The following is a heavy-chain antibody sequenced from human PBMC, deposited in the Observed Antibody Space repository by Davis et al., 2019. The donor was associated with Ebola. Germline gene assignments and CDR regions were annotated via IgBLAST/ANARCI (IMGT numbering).Heavy chain of an antibody. V-gene: IGHV3-21*01. CDR3: ARDKFYYDSSGYGYYYGMDV. Sequence: GGSLRLSCAASGFTFSSYSMNWVRQAPGKGLEWVSSIGSSSSYIYYADSVKGRFTISSDNAKKSLYLHMNSLRAEDTAVYYCARDKFYYDSSGYGYYYGMDVWGQGTTVTVSS. CDR1: GFTFSSYS. D-gene: IGHD3-22*01. CDR2: IGSSSSYI. J-gene: IGHJ6*02.